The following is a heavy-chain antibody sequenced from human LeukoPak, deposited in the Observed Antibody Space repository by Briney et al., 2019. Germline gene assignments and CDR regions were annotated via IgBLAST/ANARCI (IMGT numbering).Heavy chain of an antibody. D-gene: IGHD2-15*01. V-gene: IGHV1-69*05. CDR3: ARGDCSGGSCYHLHNWFDP. Sequence: SVKVSCKASGGTFSSYAISWVRQAPGQGLEWMGRIIPIFGTANYAQKFQGRVTITTDESTSTAYMELSSLRSEDTAVYYCARGDCSGGSCYHLHNWFDPWGQGTLVTVSS. CDR1: GGTFSSYA. J-gene: IGHJ5*02. CDR2: IIPIFGTA.